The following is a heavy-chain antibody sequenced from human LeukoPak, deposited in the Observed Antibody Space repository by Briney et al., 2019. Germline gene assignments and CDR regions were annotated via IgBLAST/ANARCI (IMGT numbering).Heavy chain of an antibody. CDR3: TRLSSWLAFNDY. V-gene: IGHV3-73*01. CDR1: GLTFSGSA. Sequence: GGSLRLSCAASGLTFSGSAMHWVRQASGKGLEWVGRIRSKANSYATAYAASVKGRFTISRDDSKNTAYLQMNSLKTEDTAVYYCTRLSSWLAFNDYWGQGTLVTVSS. CDR2: IRSKANSYAT. D-gene: IGHD6-13*01. J-gene: IGHJ4*02.